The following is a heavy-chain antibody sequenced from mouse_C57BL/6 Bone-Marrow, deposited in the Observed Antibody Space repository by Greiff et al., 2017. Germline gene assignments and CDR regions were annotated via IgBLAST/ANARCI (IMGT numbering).Heavy chain of an antibody. D-gene: IGHD2-3*01. V-gene: IGHV1-52*01. CDR1: GYTFTSYW. CDR3: ARSGLLRYYAMDY. J-gene: IGHJ4*01. CDR2: IDPSDSET. Sequence: QVQLKQPGAELVRPGSSVKLSCKASGYTFTSYWMHWVQQRPIQGLEWIGNIDPSDSETHYNQKFKDKATLTVDKSSSTAYMQLSSLTSEDSAVYYCARSGLLRYYAMDYWGQGTSVTVSS.